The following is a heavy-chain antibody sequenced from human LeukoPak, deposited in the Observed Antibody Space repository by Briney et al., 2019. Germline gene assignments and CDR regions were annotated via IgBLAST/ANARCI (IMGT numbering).Heavy chain of an antibody. Sequence: GESLDPSCTGLGYRFTTYWLGLVRQTPGKGLEWMGIIFLGYSDARYPPSFQAQFTISVDKSISTAYLQWSSLKASDTAMYYCARQGRIVVVTTTHDAFDIWGQGKMVTVSS. J-gene: IGHJ3*02. CDR2: IFLGYSDA. CDR3: ARQGRIVVVTTTHDAFDI. V-gene: IGHV5-51*01. D-gene: IGHD2-21*02. CDR1: GYRFTTYW.